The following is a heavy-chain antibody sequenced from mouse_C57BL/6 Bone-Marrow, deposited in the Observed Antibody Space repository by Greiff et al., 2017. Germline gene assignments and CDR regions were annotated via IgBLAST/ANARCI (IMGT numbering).Heavy chain of an antibody. Sequence: EVMLVESGGGLVQPGGSLKLSCAASGFTFSDYYMYWVRQTPEKRLEWVAYISNGGGSTYYPDTVKGWFTISRDNAKNTLYLQLSRLKSEDTAMYYCAEHRGMSFWGQGTLVTVTA. D-gene: IGHD2-10*02. CDR3: AEHRGMSF. CDR2: ISNGGGST. CDR1: GFTFSDYY. J-gene: IGHJ3*01. V-gene: IGHV5-12*01.